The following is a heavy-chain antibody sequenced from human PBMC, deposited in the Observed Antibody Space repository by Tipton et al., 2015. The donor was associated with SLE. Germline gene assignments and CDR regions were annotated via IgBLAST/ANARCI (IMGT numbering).Heavy chain of an antibody. D-gene: IGHD2-2*01. Sequence: TLSLTCTVSGYSISSGYYWGWIRQPPGKGLEWIGSIYHSGSTYYNPSLKSRVTISVDTSKNQFSLKLSSVTAADTAVYYCARDPPGMIVPAAIADAFDIWGQGTMVTVSS. V-gene: IGHV4-38-2*02. J-gene: IGHJ3*02. CDR2: IYHSGST. CDR1: GYSISSGYY. CDR3: ARDPPGMIVPAAIADAFDI.